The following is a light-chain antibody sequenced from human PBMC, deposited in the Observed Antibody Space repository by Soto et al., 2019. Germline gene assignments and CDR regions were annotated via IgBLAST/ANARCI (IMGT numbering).Light chain of an antibody. V-gene: IGLV1-51*01. CDR2: DNT. CDR1: SSNIETNY. Sequence: QSVLTQPPSISATPGQKVTISCSGSSSNIETNYVSWYQQLPGTAPKLLIYDNTERPSGIPDRFSGSKSGSSDTLGITGLQTGDEADYYRGTWDSSLSAGVFGTGTKLTVL. J-gene: IGLJ1*01. CDR3: GTWDSSLSAGV.